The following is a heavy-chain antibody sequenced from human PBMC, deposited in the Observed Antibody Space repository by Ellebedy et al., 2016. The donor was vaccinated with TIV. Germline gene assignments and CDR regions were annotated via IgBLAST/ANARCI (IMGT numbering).Heavy chain of an antibody. CDR2: IYFSGTT. CDR1: GASINTKNNY. D-gene: IGHD3-10*01. J-gene: IGHJ6*02. CDR3: ARRVEEIRDHGIDV. V-gene: IGHV4-39*01. Sequence: MPSETLSLTCSVSGASINTKNNYWGWIRQPPGKGLEWIGSIYFSGTTYYNPSLKRRVSISLDTSKNQYSLRLRSVTVADTAVYYCARRVEEIRDHGIDVWGQGSMVTVSS.